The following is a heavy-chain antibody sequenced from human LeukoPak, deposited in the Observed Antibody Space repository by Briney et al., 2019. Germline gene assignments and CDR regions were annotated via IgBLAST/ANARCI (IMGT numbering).Heavy chain of an antibody. CDR1: GFSVSTKN. D-gene: IGHD6-25*01. CDR3: ASDSGSNWFGY. Sequence: PGGSLRLSCAVSGFSVSTKNMSWVRQAPGKGLEWVSIVYRGGNTDYADSVKGRFTISRDNSKNTLFLQMNSLRAEDTAVYYCASDSGSNWFGYWGQGTLVTVSS. CDR2: VYRGGNT. J-gene: IGHJ5*01. V-gene: IGHV3-53*01.